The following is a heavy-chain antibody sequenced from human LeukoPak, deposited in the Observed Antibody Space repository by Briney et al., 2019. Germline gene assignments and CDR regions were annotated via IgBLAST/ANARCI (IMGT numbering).Heavy chain of an antibody. J-gene: IGHJ4*02. CDR3: ARGPSQYSGYPFLD. Sequence: ASVKVSCKASSYTFTSYGISWVRQAPGQGLEWMGWISAYNGNTNYAQKLQGRVTMTTDTSTSTAYMELRSLRSDDTAVYYCARGPSQYSGYPFLDWGQGTLVTVSS. D-gene: IGHD5-12*01. CDR1: SYTFTSYG. CDR2: ISAYNGNT. V-gene: IGHV1-18*01.